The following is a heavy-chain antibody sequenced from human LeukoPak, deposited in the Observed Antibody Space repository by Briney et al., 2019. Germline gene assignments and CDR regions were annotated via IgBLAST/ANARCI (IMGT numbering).Heavy chain of an antibody. D-gene: IGHD3-9*01. Sequence: NPSEAMSLTCAVYGGSFSAYYWSWIRQPPGRGLEWNGEINHSGSTNYNPSLKSRVTISGDTSKNQLSLKLSSVTAADTAVYYCARQKLQYTNWFDPWGQGTLVTVSS. J-gene: IGHJ5*02. CDR1: GGSFSAYY. V-gene: IGHV4-34*01. CDR2: INHSGST. CDR3: ARQKLQYTNWFDP.